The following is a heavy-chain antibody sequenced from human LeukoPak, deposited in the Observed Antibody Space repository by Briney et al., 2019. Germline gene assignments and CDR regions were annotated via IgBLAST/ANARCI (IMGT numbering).Heavy chain of an antibody. V-gene: IGHV1-8*02. CDR2: MNPNSGNT. D-gene: IGHD1/OR15-1a*01. CDR1: GGTFSSYA. Sequence: GASVKVSCKASGGTFSSYAISWVRQAPGQGLEWMGWMNPNSGNTGYAQKFQGRVTMTRNTSISTAYMELSSLRSEDTAVYYCARELEHTVDYWGQGTLVTVSS. CDR3: ARELEHTVDY. J-gene: IGHJ4*02.